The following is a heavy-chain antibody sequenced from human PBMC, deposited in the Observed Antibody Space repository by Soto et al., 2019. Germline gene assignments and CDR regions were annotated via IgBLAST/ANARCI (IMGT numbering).Heavy chain of an antibody. Sequence: QVQLVQSGAEVKKSGASVRVSCKASGYTFSSYYIHWERQAPGQGLEWMGIINPSGGSTRFAQKFQDRVTLTRDTSTNTVYMELRSLRSDDTAVYYCARDRCDTTSCYECDVWGQGTLVTVSS. CDR3: ARDRCDTTSCYECDV. CDR2: INPSGGST. J-gene: IGHJ4*02. CDR1: GYTFSSYY. V-gene: IGHV1-46*01. D-gene: IGHD2-2*01.